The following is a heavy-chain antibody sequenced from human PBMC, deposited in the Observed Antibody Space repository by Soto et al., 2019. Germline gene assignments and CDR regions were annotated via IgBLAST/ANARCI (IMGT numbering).Heavy chain of an antibody. Sequence: QVQLQESGPGLVKPSETLSLTCTVSGGSISSYYWSWIRQPPGKGLEWIGYIYYSGSTNYNPSLKSRVTISVDTSKNQFSLKLSSVTAADTAVYYCARVVQGSGYYFLIAFDIWGQGTMVTVSS. D-gene: IGHD3-22*01. CDR1: GGSISSYY. J-gene: IGHJ3*02. CDR2: IYYSGST. V-gene: IGHV4-59*01. CDR3: ARVVQGSGYYFLIAFDI.